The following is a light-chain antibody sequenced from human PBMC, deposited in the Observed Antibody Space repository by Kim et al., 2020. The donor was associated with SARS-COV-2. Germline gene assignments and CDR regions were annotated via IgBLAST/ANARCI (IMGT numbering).Light chain of an antibody. CDR2: AAS. V-gene: IGKV1-NL1*01. Sequence: ASCGDAVNISCRASQDISNTLAWYQQKPDKAPRLLLYAASTLHSGVPSRFSGSGSGSDYTLTINSLQPEDFATYYCHQYSGTLGTFGQGTKVEIK. J-gene: IGKJ1*01. CDR3: HQYSGTLGT. CDR1: QDISNT.